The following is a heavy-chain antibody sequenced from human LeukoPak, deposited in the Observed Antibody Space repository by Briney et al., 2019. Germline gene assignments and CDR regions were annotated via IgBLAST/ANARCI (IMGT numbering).Heavy chain of an antibody. V-gene: IGHV3-21*01. J-gene: IGHJ4*02. CDR3: ARGMLLDY. Sequence: GGSLRLSCAASGFTFSSYSMNWVPHAPGKGLEGGASISSSSSYKNYADSVKVRFTISRDNARNSLYLQMNSLRAEETAVYYCARGMLLDYWGQGTLVSVSS. D-gene: IGHD2-15*01. CDR1: GFTFSSYS. CDR2: ISSSSSYK.